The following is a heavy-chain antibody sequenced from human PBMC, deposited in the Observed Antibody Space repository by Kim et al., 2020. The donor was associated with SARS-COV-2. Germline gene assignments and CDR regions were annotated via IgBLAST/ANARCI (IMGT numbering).Heavy chain of an antibody. CDR3: TKDVPAGEYGGWYVA. D-gene: IGHD2-2*01. CDR1: GFTFSGYS. V-gene: IGHV3-21*01. J-gene: IGHJ5*01. CDR2: ISSSSSYT. Sequence: GGSLRLSCAASGFTFSGYSMNWVRQAPGSGPEWVSSISSSSSYTYYTDSVKGRFTISRDNAQNLLYLQMNSLRAEDTAVYYCTKDVPAGEYGGWYVAWG.